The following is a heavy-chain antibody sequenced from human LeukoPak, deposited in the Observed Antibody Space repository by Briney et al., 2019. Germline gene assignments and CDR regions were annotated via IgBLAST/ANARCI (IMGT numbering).Heavy chain of an antibody. CDR1: GYTFTCYY. Sequence: ASVKVSCKASGYTFTCYYMHWVRQAPGQGLEWMGWSNPNSGGTNYAQKFQGRLTMTRDTSISTAYMELSRLRSDDTAVYYCAKYCSSTSCPLGAFDIWGQGTMVTVSS. J-gene: IGHJ3*02. CDR2: SNPNSGGT. CDR3: AKYCSSTSCPLGAFDI. D-gene: IGHD2-2*01. V-gene: IGHV1-2*02.